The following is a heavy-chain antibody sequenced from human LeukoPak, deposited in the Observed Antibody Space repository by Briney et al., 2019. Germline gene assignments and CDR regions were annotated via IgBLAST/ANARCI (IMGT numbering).Heavy chain of an antibody. CDR3: ARDPPSTYYGSGSYAAP. V-gene: IGHV4-61*02. Sequence: SETLSLTCTVSGGSISSGSYYWSWIRQPAGKGLEWIGRIYTSGSTNYNPSLKSRVTISVDTSKNQFSLKLSSVTAADTAVYYCARDPPSTYYGSGSYAAPWGQGTLVTVSS. D-gene: IGHD3-10*01. CDR1: GGSISSGSYY. CDR2: IYTSGST. J-gene: IGHJ5*02.